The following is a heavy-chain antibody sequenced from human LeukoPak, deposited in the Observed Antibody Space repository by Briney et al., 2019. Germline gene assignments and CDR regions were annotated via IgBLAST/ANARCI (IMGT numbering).Heavy chain of an antibody. CDR3: AKERYSSSWYAAEYYQH. Sequence: GGSLRLSCAASGFTFSSYGMHWVRQAPGKGLEWVAVISYDGSNKYYADSVKGRFTISRDNSKNTLYLQMNSLRAEDTAVYYCAKERYSSSWYAAEYYQHWGQGTLVTVSS. CDR2: ISYDGSNK. D-gene: IGHD6-13*01. V-gene: IGHV3-30*18. CDR1: GFTFSSYG. J-gene: IGHJ1*01.